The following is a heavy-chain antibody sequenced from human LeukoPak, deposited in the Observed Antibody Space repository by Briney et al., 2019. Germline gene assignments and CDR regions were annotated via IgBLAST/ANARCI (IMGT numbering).Heavy chain of an antibody. J-gene: IGHJ6*03. CDR3: ARDGHVMDV. CDR1: GGSISSSSYY. V-gene: IGHV4-39*07. CDR2: IYYSGST. Sequence: SETLSLTCTVSGGSISSSSYYWGWIRQPPGKGLEWIGSIYYSGSTYYNPSLKSRVTISLDTSKNQFSLKLTSVPAADTAVYYCARDGHVMDVWGKGTTVTVSS.